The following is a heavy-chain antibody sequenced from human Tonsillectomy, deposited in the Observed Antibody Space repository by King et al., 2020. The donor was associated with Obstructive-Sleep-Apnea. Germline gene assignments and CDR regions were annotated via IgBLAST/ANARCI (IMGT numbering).Heavy chain of an antibody. J-gene: IGHJ4*02. CDR2: IYYSGST. CDR1: GGSISSYY. V-gene: IGHV4-59*01. Sequence: VQLQESGPGLVKPSETLSLTCTVSGGSISSYYWSWIRQPPGKGLEWIGYIYYSGSTNYNPSLKGRVTISVDTSKNQFSLKLSSVTAADTAVYYCARVKFEDSSGYYYFDYWGQGTLVTVSS. D-gene: IGHD3-22*01. CDR3: ARVKFEDSSGYYYFDY.